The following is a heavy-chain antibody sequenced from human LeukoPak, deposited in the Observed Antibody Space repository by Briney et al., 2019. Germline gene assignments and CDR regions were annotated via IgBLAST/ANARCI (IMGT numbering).Heavy chain of an antibody. CDR2: ISAYNGNT. J-gene: IGHJ3*02. V-gene: IGHV1-18*01. CDR3: ARRLDYYDSSGYYPDAFDI. Sequence: ASVKVSCKASGYTFTSYGISWVRQAPGQGLEWMGWISAYNGNTNYAQKLQGRVTMTTDTSTSTAYMELRSLRSDDTAVYYCARRLDYYDSSGYYPDAFDIWGQGTMVTVSS. D-gene: IGHD3-22*01. CDR1: GYTFTSYG.